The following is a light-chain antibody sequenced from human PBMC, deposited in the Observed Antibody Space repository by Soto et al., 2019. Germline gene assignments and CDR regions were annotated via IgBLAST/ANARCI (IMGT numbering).Light chain of an antibody. J-gene: IGKJ5*01. CDR2: GAS. CDR1: HTVSSNY. CDR3: QQYTGPPTT. Sequence: EIILTQSPDTLSLSPGERATLSGSASHTVSSNYLAWCQQRPGQAPRLLIYGASTRAAGIPDRFSGSGSGTDFTLTITRLEPEDSAVYFCQQYTGPPTTFGQGTRLEN. V-gene: IGKV3-20*01.